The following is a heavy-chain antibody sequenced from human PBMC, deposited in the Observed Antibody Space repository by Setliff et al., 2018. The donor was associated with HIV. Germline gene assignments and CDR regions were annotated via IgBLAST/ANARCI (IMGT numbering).Heavy chain of an antibody. CDR2: VDHSGKS. V-gene: IGHV4-34*01. CDR1: GGSLRSFS. J-gene: IGHJ5*02. Sequence: SETLSRTCAGYGGSLRSFSWTWIRQAPGKGLEWMGEVDHSGKSKENPSLRSRVSISVDTSKNQFSLKMRSVAATDMAFYYCARGLPTHYYGPDNWIDTWSQGTLVTVSS. CDR3: ARGLPTHYYGPDNWIDT. D-gene: IGHD3-10*01.